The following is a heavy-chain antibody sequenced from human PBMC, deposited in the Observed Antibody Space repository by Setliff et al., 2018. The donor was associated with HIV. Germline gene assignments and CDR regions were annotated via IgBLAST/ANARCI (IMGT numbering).Heavy chain of an antibody. CDR1: GETFNGYF. D-gene: IGHD1-26*01. CDR3: ARGRGSLPVLYYYYYYMDV. V-gene: IGHV4-34*01. J-gene: IGHJ6*03. CDR2: LNHSGNI. Sequence: ASETLSLTCAVYGETFNGYFWTWIRQSPGKGLEWIGELNHSGNINQNPSLRSGFTLSVDTSKNQFSLKLSSVTAADTAVYYCARGRGSLPVLYYYYYYMDVWGKGTTVTVSS.